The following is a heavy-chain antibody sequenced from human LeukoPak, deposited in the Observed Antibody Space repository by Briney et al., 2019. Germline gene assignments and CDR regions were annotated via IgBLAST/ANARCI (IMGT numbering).Heavy chain of an antibody. J-gene: IGHJ4*02. D-gene: IGHD4-11*01. CDR3: ARDRTSNPFDY. V-gene: IGHV3-21*01. CDR1: GFTFSSYS. Sequence: GGSLRLSCAASGFTFSSYSMSWVRQAPGKGLEWVSSISSSSSYKYYADSVKGRFTISRDNAKNPLYLQMNSLRAEDTAVYYCARDRTSNPFDYWGQGTLVTVSS. CDR2: ISSSSSYK.